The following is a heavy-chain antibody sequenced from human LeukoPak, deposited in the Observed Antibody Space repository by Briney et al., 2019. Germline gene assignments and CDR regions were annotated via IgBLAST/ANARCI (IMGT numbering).Heavy chain of an antibody. J-gene: IGHJ4*02. CDR3: AKEEGYGDYDFDY. CDR1: GFTFSSYG. CDR2: ISYDGSNK. Sequence: PGRSLRLSCAASGFTFSSYGMHWVRQAPGKGLEWVAVISYDGSNKHYADSVKGRFTISRDNSKNTLYLQMNSLRAEDTAVYYCAKEEGYGDYDFDYWGQGTLVTASS. D-gene: IGHD4-17*01. V-gene: IGHV3-30*18.